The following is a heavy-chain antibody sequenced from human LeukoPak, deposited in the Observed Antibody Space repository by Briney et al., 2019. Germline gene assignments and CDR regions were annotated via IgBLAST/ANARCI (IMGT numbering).Heavy chain of an antibody. V-gene: IGHV4-4*02. Sequence: SEILSLTCAVSGGSISSSNWWSWVRQPPGKGLEWIGEIYHSGSTNYNPSLKSRVTISVDKSKNQFSLKLSSVTAADTAVYYCARVHYYDSSGYYSLAYYFDYWGQGTLVTVSS. CDR3: ARVHYYDSSGYYSLAYYFDY. D-gene: IGHD3-22*01. J-gene: IGHJ4*02. CDR2: IYHSGST. CDR1: GGSISSSNW.